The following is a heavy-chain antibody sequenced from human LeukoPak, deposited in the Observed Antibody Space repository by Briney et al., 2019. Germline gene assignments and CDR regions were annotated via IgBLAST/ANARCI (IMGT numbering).Heavy chain of an antibody. D-gene: IGHD2-2*01. V-gene: IGHV1-18*01. J-gene: IGHJ4*02. CDR3: ARGFIVVVPAAMDY. CDR2: ISAYNGNT. Sequence: ASVKVPCKASGYTFTSYGISWVRQAPGQGLEWMGWISAYNGNTNYAQKLQGRVTMTTDTSTSTAYMELRSLRSDGTAVYYCARGFIVVVPAAMDYWGQGTLVTVSS. CDR1: GYTFTSYG.